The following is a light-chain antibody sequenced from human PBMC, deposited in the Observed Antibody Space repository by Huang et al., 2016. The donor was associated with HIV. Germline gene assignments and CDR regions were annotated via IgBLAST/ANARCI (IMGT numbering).Light chain of an antibody. CDR1: HDVDDY. Sequence: DIQMTQSPSSLSASVGDRVTLACRATHDVDDYLNWYQQKPGKAPKRLISQTSALETGVPLRFSGSGSGTDFSFIISGLQPEDVATYYCQQFESLPHTFGQGTKLEI. J-gene: IGKJ2*01. CDR2: QTS. V-gene: IGKV1-33*01. CDR3: QQFESLPHT.